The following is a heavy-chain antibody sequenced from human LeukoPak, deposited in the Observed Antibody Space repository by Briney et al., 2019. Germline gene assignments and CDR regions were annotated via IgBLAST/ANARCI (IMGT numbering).Heavy chain of an antibody. J-gene: IGHJ2*01. CDR3: AKSMTLQWRGFFDL. CDR2: ISGSGGST. CDR1: GFTFSTYA. V-gene: IGHV3-23*01. D-gene: IGHD6-19*01. Sequence: QPGGSLRLSCAASGFTFSTYAMSWVRQAPGKGPEWVSAISGSGGSTYYADSVRGRFTISRDNSKNTLYLQKNSLRADDTAIYYCAKSMTLQWRGFFDLWGRGTHVTVSS.